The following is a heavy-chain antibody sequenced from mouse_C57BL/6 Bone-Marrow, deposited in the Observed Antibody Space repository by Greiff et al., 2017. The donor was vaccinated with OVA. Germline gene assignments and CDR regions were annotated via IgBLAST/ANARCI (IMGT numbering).Heavy chain of an antibody. CDR2: INPYNGDT. V-gene: IGHV1-20*01. D-gene: IGHD2-3*01. CDR3: ASVYDSYAMDY. CDR1: GYSFTGYF. J-gene: IGHJ4*01. Sequence: VQLQQSGPELVKPGDSVKISCKASGYSFTGYFMNWVMQSHGKSLEWIGRINPYNGDTFYNQKFKGKATLTVDKSSSTAHMEIRSLTSEDSAVYYCASVYDSYAMDYWGQGTSVTVSS.